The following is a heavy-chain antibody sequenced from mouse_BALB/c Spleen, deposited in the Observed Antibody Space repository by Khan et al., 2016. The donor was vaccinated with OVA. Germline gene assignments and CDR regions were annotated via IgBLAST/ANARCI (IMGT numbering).Heavy chain of an antibody. CDR1: GYSITSGYG. CDR2: ISYSGST. CDR3: ARTARIKY. V-gene: IGHV3-2*02. D-gene: IGHD1-2*01. J-gene: IGHJ2*01. Sequence: EVQLQESGPGLVKPSQSLSLTCTVTGYSITSGYGWNWLRQFPGNKLEWMGYISYSGSTNYNPSLKSRISITRNSSKNQFFLQLNSVTTEDTATYYCARTARIKYWGQGTTLTVSS.